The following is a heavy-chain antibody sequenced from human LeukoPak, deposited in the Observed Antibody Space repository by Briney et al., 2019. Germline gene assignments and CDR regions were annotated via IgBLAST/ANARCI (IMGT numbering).Heavy chain of an antibody. CDR1: GYTFADYY. V-gene: IGHV1-2*02. CDR2: INLNSGDT. Sequence: ASVKVSCKASGYTFADYYMHWVRQAPGQGLEWMGWINLNSGDTNYAQNFQGRVTMTRDTSISTAYMELSTLRSDDTAVYYCARIKPISGSYDYWGQGTLVTVSS. J-gene: IGHJ4*02. CDR3: ARIKPISGSYDY. D-gene: IGHD3-22*01.